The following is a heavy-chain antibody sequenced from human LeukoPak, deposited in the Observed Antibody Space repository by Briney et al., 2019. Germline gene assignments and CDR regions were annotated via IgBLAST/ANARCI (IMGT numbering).Heavy chain of an antibody. D-gene: IGHD1-7*01. CDR3: ARDSGVVTGTTGGGRRRARWFDP. CDR1: GVSVTSGNYY. J-gene: IGHJ5*02. V-gene: IGHV4-61*01. Sequence: SETLSLTCTVSGVSVTSGNYYWSWIRQPPGKGLEWFVYISYSGSINYNSSLKSRVTISIDTSQNQLSLKLSSVTAADTAVYYCARDSGVVTGTTGGGRRRARWFDPWGQGTLVTVSS. CDR2: ISYSGSI.